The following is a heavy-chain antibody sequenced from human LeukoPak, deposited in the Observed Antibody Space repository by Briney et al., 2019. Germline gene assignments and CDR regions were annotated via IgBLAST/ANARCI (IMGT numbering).Heavy chain of an antibody. CDR1: GFTFSNYA. CDR3: AREVRQWLVDY. D-gene: IGHD6-19*01. V-gene: IGHV3-64*01. CDR2: ISGNGGST. Sequence: GGSLRLSCAASGFTFSNYAMHWVRQVPGKGPEYVSVISGNGGSTYYANSVKGRFIISRDNSKNTLYLQMGSLTVEDMAVYCCAREVRQWLVDYWGQGTLVTVSS. J-gene: IGHJ4*02.